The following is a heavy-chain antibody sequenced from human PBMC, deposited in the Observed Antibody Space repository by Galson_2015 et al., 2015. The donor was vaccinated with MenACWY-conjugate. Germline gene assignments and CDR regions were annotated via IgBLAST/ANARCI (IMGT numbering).Heavy chain of an antibody. D-gene: IGHD6-13*01. CDR2: ISASNGNA. CDR3: AREMGYFDH. J-gene: IGHJ4*02. V-gene: IGHV1-18*04. CDR1: GFIFTNSG. Sequence: SVKVSCKASGFIFTNSGFNWVRQAPEQGLEWMGWISASNGNAKYAQKLQGRVTLTTDRSTSTAYMELRNLTFDDTALYYCAREMGYFDHWGQGSLVTVSS.